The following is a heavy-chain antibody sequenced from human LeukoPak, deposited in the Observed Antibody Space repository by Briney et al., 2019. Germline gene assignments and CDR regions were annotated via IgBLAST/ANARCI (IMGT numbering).Heavy chain of an antibody. D-gene: IGHD7-27*01. V-gene: IGHV1-8*01. J-gene: IGHJ4*02. Sequence: ASVKVSCKASGYTFTRYDINWGRLATGRWHEWMGWMSPKSGNTGYAQTFHGRVTMTRNTSTSTAYMELSSLRSEDTAVYYCARGPPNWGFDYWGQGTLVTVSS. CDR1: GYTFTRYD. CDR3: ARGPPNWGFDY. CDR2: MSPKSGNT.